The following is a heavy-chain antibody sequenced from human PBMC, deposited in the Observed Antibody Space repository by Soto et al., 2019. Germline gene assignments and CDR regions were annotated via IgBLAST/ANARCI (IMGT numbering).Heavy chain of an antibody. D-gene: IGHD3-10*01. V-gene: IGHV3-43*01. CDR3: VKGGTRGSGIYY. CDR1: GFTFDDYP. J-gene: IGHJ4*02. CDR2: LSWDGGKT. Sequence: VHLAQSGGVVVQPGGSLRLSCAASGFTFDDYPMHWVRQVPGTGLEWVSHLSWDGGKTYYADSLRGRFTISRDNSKNSLYLDMRSLTTDDTAFYYGVKGGTRGSGIYYWGQGSLVTVSS.